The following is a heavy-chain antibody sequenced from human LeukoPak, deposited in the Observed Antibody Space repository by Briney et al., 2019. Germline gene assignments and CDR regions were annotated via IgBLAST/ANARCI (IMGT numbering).Heavy chain of an antibody. V-gene: IGHV4-59*12. J-gene: IGHJ5*02. CDR1: GGSISSYY. CDR3: ARDITIFGVGIPKGYWFDP. Sequence: SETLSPTCTASGGSISSYYWSWIRQPPGKGLEWIGYIYYSGSTNYNPSLTSRVTISVDTSKNQFSLKLSSVTAADTAVYYCARDITIFGVGIPKGYWFDPWGQGTLVTVSS. D-gene: IGHD3-3*01. CDR2: IYYSGST.